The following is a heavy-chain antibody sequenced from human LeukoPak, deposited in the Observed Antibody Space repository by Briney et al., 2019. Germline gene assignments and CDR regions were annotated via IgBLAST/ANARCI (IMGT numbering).Heavy chain of an antibody. CDR1: GFTFSTYP. J-gene: IGHJ4*02. Sequence: GSLRLSCAASGFTFSTYPIHWVRQAPGKGLEWVAVIADDGKDKHYVESVKGRFTIPRDNSKNTLYLQMNSLRVEDTAVYYCARDRHIAAAGYYFGYWGQGTLVTVSS. CDR3: ARDRHIAAAGYYFGY. D-gene: IGHD6-25*01. CDR2: IADDGKDK. V-gene: IGHV3-30*04.